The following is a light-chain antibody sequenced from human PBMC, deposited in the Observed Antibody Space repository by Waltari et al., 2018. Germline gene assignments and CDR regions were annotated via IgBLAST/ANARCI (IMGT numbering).Light chain of an antibody. CDR3: GTWDSSLSAGV. CDR1: SSNIGHNY. CDR2: DEN. J-gene: IGLJ2*01. Sequence: QSVLTQPPSVSAAPGQKVTISCSGSSSNIGHNYVSWYQQLPGTAPKLLIYDENQGPAGIPDRVSGSKSGTSANLGITGLQTGDEADYYGGTWDSSLSAGVFGGWTKLTVL. V-gene: IGLV1-51*01.